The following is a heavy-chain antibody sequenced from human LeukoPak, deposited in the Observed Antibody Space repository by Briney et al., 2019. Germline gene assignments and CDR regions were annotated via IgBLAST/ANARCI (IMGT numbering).Heavy chain of an antibody. CDR1: GFTFSSYA. D-gene: IGHD1-26*01. CDR3: AEGSYPSYGMDV. J-gene: IGHJ6*02. Sequence: GGSLRLSCAASGFTFSSYAMHWVRQAPGKGLEWVAVISYDGSNKYYADSVKGRFTISRDNSKNTLYLQMNSLRAEDTAVYYCAEGSYPSYGMDVWGQGTTVTVSS. CDR2: ISYDGSNK. V-gene: IGHV3-30*14.